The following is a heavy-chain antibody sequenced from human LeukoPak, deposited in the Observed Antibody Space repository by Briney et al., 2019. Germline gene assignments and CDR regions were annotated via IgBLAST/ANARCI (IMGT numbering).Heavy chain of an antibody. CDR3: ARDHPYCSCGTCYPGSFDY. CDR1: GGSISSYY. D-gene: IGHD2-15*01. CDR2: IRYSGST. V-gene: IGHV4-59*01. Sequence: SETLSLTCTASGGSISSYYWSWIRQPPGKGLEWIGYIRYSGSTKYNPSLKSRVTISVDTSKNQFSPKLSSVTAAYTAMYYYARDHPYCSCGTCYPGSFDYWGQGTLVTVSS. J-gene: IGHJ4*02.